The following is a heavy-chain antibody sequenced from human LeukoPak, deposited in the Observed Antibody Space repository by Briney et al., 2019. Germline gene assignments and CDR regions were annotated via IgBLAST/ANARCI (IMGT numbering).Heavy chain of an antibody. Sequence: PSETLSLTCTVSGYSISSGYYWGWIRQPPGKGLEWIGEINHSGSTNYNPSLKSRVTISVDTSKNQFSLKLSSVTAADTAVYYCAKRLNRYSSSSCWFDPWGQGTLVTVSS. CDR3: AKRLNRYSSSSCWFDP. CDR1: GYSISSGYY. D-gene: IGHD6-6*01. V-gene: IGHV4-38-2*02. CDR2: INHSGST. J-gene: IGHJ5*02.